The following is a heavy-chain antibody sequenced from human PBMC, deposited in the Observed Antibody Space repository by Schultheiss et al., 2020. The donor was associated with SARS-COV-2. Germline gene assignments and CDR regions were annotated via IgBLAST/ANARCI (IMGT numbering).Heavy chain of an antibody. Sequence: GESLKISCAASGFTFSSYWMSWVRQAPGKGLEWVSYISSSGSTIYYADSVKGRFTISRDNAKNSLYLQMNSLRAEDTAVYYCAISPAAAYWGQGTLVTVSS. D-gene: IGHD6-13*01. V-gene: IGHV3-48*04. CDR3: AISPAAAY. J-gene: IGHJ4*02. CDR1: GFTFSSYW. CDR2: ISSSGSTI.